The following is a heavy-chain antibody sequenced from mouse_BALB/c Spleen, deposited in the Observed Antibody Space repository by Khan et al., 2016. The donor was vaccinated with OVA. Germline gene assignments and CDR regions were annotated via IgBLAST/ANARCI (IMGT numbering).Heavy chain of an antibody. CDR2: IYWDDDK. CDR3: ARRPRGVYSDYLFPY. J-gene: IGHJ3*01. CDR1: GFSLSASGVS. V-gene: IGHV8-12*01. D-gene: IGHD2-4*01. Sequence: QVTLKESGPGILQPSQTLSLTCSFSGFSLSASGVSVSWIRQPSGKGLEWLAHIYWDDDKRYNPSLKSRLTVSKDTSRNQVFLNITSVDTADTATYYCARRPRGVYSDYLFPYWGQGTLVTVSA.